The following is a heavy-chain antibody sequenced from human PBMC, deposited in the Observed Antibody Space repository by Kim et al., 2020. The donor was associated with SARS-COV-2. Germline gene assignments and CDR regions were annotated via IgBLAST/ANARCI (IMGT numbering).Heavy chain of an antibody. V-gene: IGHV3-53*04. CDR1: GFTVSSNY. D-gene: IGHD6-13*01. Sequence: GGSLRLSCAASGFTVSSNYMSWVRQAPGKGLEWVSVIYSGGSTYYADSVKGRFTISRHNSKNTLYLQMNSLRAEDTAVYYCARDRMAAAGTGAFDIWGQGTMVTVSS. CDR3: ARDRMAAAGTGAFDI. CDR2: IYSGGST. J-gene: IGHJ3*02.